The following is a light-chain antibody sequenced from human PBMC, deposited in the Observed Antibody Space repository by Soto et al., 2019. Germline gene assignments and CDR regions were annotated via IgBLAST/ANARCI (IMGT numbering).Light chain of an antibody. Sequence: EMVLTQSPGTLSLSPGESATLSCRASQSVSSYYLAWYQQKPGQAPRLVLFDSSNRANVVPARFGGSGSATDFTLPINSLEPEDFAVYYCQQRNVWPPITFGQGTRLEIK. V-gene: IGKV3-11*01. CDR3: QQRNVWPPIT. CDR2: DSS. CDR1: QSVSSY. J-gene: IGKJ5*01.